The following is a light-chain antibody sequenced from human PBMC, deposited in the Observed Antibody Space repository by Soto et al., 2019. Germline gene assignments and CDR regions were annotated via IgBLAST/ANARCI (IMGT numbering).Light chain of an antibody. Sequence: DIQMTQSPSSLSASVGDRVTITCRASQVIRNDLGWYQQKPGKAPKRLIYAAYTLQSGVPSRFNGSGSGTELPLTISSLQAEDFAAYYCLQHYRYPRTFGQGTKVEIK. CDR3: LQHYRYPRT. J-gene: IGKJ1*01. V-gene: IGKV1-17*01. CDR2: AAY. CDR1: QVIRND.